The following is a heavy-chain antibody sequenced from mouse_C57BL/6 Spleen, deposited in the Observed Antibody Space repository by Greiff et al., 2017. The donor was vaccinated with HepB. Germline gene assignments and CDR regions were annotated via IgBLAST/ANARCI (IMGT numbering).Heavy chain of an antibody. Sequence: EVKLMESGGDLVKPGGSLKLSCAASGFTFSSYGMSWVRQTPDKRLEWVATISSGGSYTYYPDSVKGRFTISRDNAKNTLYLQMSSLKSEDTAMYYCARQPFYYSNYPYAMDYWGQGTSVTVSS. CDR2: ISSGGSYT. CDR3: ARQPFYYSNYPYAMDY. D-gene: IGHD2-5*01. J-gene: IGHJ4*01. V-gene: IGHV5-6*01. CDR1: GFTFSSYG.